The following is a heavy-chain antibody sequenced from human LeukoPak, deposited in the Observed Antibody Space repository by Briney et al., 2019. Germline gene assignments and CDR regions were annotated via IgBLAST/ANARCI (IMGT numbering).Heavy chain of an antibody. J-gene: IGHJ4*02. CDR3: ARVATSGWARGYYFDY. Sequence: SETLSLTCTVSGGSISSYYWSWIRQPPGKGLEWIGYIYYSGSTNYNPSLKSQVTISVDTSKNQFSLKLSSVTAADTAVYYCARVATSGWARGYYFDYWGQGTLVTVSS. D-gene: IGHD5-12*01. CDR2: IYYSGST. V-gene: IGHV4-59*01. CDR1: GGSISSYY.